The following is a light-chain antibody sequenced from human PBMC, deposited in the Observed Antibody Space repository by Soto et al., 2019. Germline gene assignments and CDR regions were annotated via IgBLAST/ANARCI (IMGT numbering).Light chain of an antibody. Sequence: DIQMTQSPSTLSASVGDRVTITCRASQSISSWLAWYQQKPGKAPKLLIYKASSLGSGVPSRLSGSGSGTEFTLTISSLQPDDFAIYYCQQYNSHSSFTFGQGTKLEIK. CDR3: QQYNSHSSFT. CDR1: QSISSW. J-gene: IGKJ2*01. CDR2: KAS. V-gene: IGKV1-5*03.